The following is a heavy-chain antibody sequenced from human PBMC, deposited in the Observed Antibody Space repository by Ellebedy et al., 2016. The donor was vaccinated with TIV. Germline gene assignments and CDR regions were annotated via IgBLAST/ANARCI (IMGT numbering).Heavy chain of an antibody. D-gene: IGHD4-17*01. Sequence: GESLKISCAASGFTFSRYWMTWVRQAPGKGPEGVANIKQDGSEKYYVDSVKGRFTISRDNAQNSLFLQMNSLRAEDTAVYYCARGSVTNYYYYYGLDVWGQGTTVTVSS. V-gene: IGHV3-7*03. CDR2: IKQDGSEK. CDR1: GFTFSRYW. J-gene: IGHJ6*02. CDR3: ARGSVTNYYYYYGLDV.